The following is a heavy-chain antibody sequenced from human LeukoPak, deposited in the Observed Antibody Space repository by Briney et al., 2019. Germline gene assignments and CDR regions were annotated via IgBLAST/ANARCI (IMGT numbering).Heavy chain of an antibody. CDR2: ISGSGGST. D-gene: IGHD6-13*01. V-gene: IGHV3-23*01. Sequence: PGGSLRLSCAASGFTFSSYAMSWVRQAPGKGLEWVSAISGSGGSTYYADSVKGRFTISRDNSKNTLYLQMNSLRAEDTAVYYCAINSIAAAYYGMDVWGQGTTVTVSS. J-gene: IGHJ6*02. CDR3: AINSIAAAYYGMDV. CDR1: GFTFSSYA.